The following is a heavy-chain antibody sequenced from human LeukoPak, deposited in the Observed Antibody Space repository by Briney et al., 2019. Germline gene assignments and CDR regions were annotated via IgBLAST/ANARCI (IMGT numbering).Heavy chain of an antibody. CDR2: IHHSGST. V-gene: IGHV4-38-2*02. Sequence: SQTLSLTCTVSVYSISSGYYWGWIRQPPGKGLEWIGSIHHSGSTYYNPSLKSRVTISVDTSKNQFSLKLSSVTAADTAVYYCARDSKGYPGVSDYWGQGTLVTVSS. J-gene: IGHJ4*02. D-gene: IGHD5-12*01. CDR3: ARDSKGYPGVSDY. CDR1: VYSISSGYY.